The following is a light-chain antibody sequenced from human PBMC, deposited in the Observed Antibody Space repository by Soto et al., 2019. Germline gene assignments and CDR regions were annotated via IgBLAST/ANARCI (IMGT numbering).Light chain of an antibody. Sequence: QSALTQPASVSGSPGQSITISCTGTSSDVAGYNYVSWYQQHPGKAPKFMIYEVSNRPSGVSNRFSGSKSGNTASLTISGLQAEDEADYYCSSYTFSSTRVFGGGTKVTVL. V-gene: IGLV2-14*01. CDR1: SSDVAGYNY. CDR3: SSYTFSSTRV. CDR2: EVS. J-gene: IGLJ3*02.